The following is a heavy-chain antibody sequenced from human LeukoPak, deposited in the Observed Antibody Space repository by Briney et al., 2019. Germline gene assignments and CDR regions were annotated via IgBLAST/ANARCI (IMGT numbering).Heavy chain of an antibody. CDR1: GGSISGFY. Sequence: SETLSLTCTVSGGSISGFYWRWIRQPPGKGLECIGYIYYSGSTKYNPSLKSRVTISVDTSKNQFSLKLSSVTAADTAVYYCARLYSNTFDYWGQGTLVTVSS. CDR2: IYYSGST. CDR3: ARLYSNTFDY. J-gene: IGHJ4*02. D-gene: IGHD4-11*01. V-gene: IGHV4-59*08.